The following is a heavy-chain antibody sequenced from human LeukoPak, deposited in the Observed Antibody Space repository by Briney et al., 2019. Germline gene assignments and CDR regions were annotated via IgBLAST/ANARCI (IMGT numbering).Heavy chain of an antibody. D-gene: IGHD2-15*01. V-gene: IGHV3-15*01. CDR2: IKSKTDGGTT. CDR3: TTDRYCSGGSCYQDY. J-gene: IGHJ4*02. Sequence: GGSLRLSCAASGFTFSTYSMNWVRQAPGKGLEWVGRIKSKTDGGTTDYAAPVKGRFTISRDDSKNTLYLQMNSLKTEDTAVYYCTTDRYCSGGSCYQDYWGQGTLVTVSS. CDR1: GFTFSTYS.